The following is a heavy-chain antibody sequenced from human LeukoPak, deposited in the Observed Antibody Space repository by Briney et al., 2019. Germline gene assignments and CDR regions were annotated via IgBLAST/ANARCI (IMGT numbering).Heavy chain of an antibody. CDR1: GFNFEDYT. D-gene: IGHD3-10*02. V-gene: IGHV3-48*03. J-gene: IGHJ6*04. CDR3: AELGITMIGGV. Sequence: GGSLRLSCAASGFNFEDYTMHWVRHTPGKGLEWVSYISSSGSTIYYADSVKGRFTISRDNAKNSLYLQMNSLRAEDTAVYYCAELGITMIGGVWGKGTTVTISS. CDR2: ISSSGSTI.